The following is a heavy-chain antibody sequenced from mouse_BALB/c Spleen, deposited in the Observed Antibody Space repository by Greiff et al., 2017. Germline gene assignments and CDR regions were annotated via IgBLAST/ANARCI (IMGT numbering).Heavy chain of an antibody. V-gene: IGHV4-1*02. CDR1: GVDFSRYW. CDR2: INPDSSTI. CDR3: ARRRYYAMDY. J-gene: IGHJ4*01. Sequence: CKASGVDFSRYWMSWVRQAPGKGLEWIGEINPDSSTINYTPSLKDKFIISRDNAKNTLYLQMSKVRSEDTALYYCARRRYYAMDYWGQGTSVTVSS.